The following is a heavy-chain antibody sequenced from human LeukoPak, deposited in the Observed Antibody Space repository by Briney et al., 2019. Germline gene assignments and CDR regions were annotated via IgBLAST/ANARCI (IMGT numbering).Heavy chain of an antibody. Sequence: SGPTLVNPTRTLTLTCTCSGFSLSTSGMYVSWIRQPPGKALEWLARIDWDDAKYYSTSLKTRLTISEDTSKNQVVLTMTNMDPVDTATYYCARENNYGYDYWGQGTLVTVSS. CDR1: GFSLSTSGMY. CDR2: IDWDDAK. J-gene: IGHJ4*02. D-gene: IGHD5-18*01. V-gene: IGHV2-70*11. CDR3: ARENNYGYDY.